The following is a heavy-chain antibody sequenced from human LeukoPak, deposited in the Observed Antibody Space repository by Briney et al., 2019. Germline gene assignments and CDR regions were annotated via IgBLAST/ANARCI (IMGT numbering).Heavy chain of an antibody. Sequence: GGSLRPSCPASGFTFSSYAMSWVRQAPGKGLEWVSAISGSGGSTYYAGSVKGRFTISRDNSKNTLYLQMNSLRAEDTAVYYCAKDGPYYYGSGSYYNDYFDYWGQGTLVTVSS. J-gene: IGHJ4*02. V-gene: IGHV3-23*01. CDR3: AKDGPYYYGSGSYYNDYFDY. CDR2: ISGSGGST. CDR1: GFTFSSYA. D-gene: IGHD3-10*01.